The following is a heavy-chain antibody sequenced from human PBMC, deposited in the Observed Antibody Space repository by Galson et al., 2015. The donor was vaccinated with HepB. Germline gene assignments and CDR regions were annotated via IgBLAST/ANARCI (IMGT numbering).Heavy chain of an antibody. D-gene: IGHD2-2*01. V-gene: IGHV3-23*01. CDR3: AKHRFSSSSSSDAYHV. CDR2: MSGSGGRT. CDR1: GFTFTSYA. J-gene: IGHJ3*01. Sequence: SLRLSCAASGFTFTSYAMSWVRQAPGKGLEWVSAMSGSGGRTYYADSVKGRFTISRDNSKNTMDLKMNSLRAEDTAVYYCAKHRFSSSSSSDAYHVAGQGTMVTVSS.